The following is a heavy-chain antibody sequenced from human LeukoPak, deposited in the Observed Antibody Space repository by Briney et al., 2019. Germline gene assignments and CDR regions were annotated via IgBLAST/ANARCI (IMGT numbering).Heavy chain of an antibody. CDR2: IYYSGST. J-gene: IGHJ5*02. CDR3: ATGYNNTWYDWFDP. Sequence: PSETLSLTCTVSGGSISSSSYYWGWIRQPPGKGLEWIGSIYYSGSTYYNPSLKSRVTISVDTSNNQFSLKLTSVTAADTAVYYCATGYNNTWYDWFDPWGQGTLVTVSS. CDR1: GGSISSSSYY. D-gene: IGHD6-13*01. V-gene: IGHV4-39*01.